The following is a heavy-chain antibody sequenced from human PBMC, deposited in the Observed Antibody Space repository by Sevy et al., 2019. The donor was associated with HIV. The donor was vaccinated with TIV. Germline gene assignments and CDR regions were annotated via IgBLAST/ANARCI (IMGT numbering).Heavy chain of an antibody. CDR2: IIPIFGTA. CDR1: GGTFSSYA. V-gene: IGHV1-69*13. J-gene: IGHJ5*02. CDR3: ARGPVPAAISVDWFDP. D-gene: IGHD2-2*02. Sequence: ASVKVSCKASGGTFSSYAISWVRQAPGQGLEWMGGIIPIFGTANYAQKFQGRVTITADESTSTAYMELSSLRSEDTAVYYCARGPVPAAISVDWFDPWGQGTLVTVSS.